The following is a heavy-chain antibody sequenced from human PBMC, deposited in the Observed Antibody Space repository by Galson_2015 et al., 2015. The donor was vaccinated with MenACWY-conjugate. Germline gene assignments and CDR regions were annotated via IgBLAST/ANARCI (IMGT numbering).Heavy chain of an antibody. D-gene: IGHD1-14*01. J-gene: IGHJ3*02. CDR3: AKDLSRAPGATTTPDAFDI. Sequence: SETLSLTCSVSGGSISFHYWSWLRQPPGKGLEWIGYIYSIGTTNYNPSLTSRVTISIDTSKTQFSLRLNSVSAADTAVYYCAKDLSRAPGATTTPDAFDIWGQGTMVTVSS. CDR2: IYSIGTT. V-gene: IGHV4-59*11. CDR1: GGSISFHY.